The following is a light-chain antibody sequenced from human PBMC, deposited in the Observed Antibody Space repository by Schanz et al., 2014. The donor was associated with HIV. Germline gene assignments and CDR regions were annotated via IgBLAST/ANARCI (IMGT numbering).Light chain of an antibody. J-gene: IGLJ2*01. CDR1: SSDVDGYDY. V-gene: IGLV2-11*01. Sequence: QSALTQPRSVSGSLGQSVTISCTGTSSDVDGYDYVSWYQHHPGKAPKLMIYDVTKRPSGVPDRFSGSKSDNTASLTISGLQAEDEAEYYCAAWDDRSYVVFGGGAKLTVL. CDR2: DVT. CDR3: AAWDDRSYVV.